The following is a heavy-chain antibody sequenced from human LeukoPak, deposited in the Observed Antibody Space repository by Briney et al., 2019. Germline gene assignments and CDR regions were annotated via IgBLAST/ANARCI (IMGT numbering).Heavy chain of an antibody. CDR1: GFTFSSYG. J-gene: IGHJ4*02. D-gene: IGHD6-19*01. CDR2: IRYDGSNK. CDR3: SSSGYFDY. V-gene: IGHV3-30*02. Sequence: GGSLRLSCAASGFTFSSYGMHWVRQAPGKGLELVAFIRYDGSNKYYADSVKGRFTISRDNAKNSLYLQMNSLRAEDTAVYYCSSSGYFDYWGQGTLVTVSS.